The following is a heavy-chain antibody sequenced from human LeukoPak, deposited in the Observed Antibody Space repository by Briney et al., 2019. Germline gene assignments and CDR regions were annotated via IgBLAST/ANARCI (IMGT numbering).Heavy chain of an antibody. D-gene: IGHD3-10*01. CDR2: IYYSGST. CDR3: ARGGIYGSGPTYFDY. Sequence: SQTLSLTCTVSGGSISSGGYYWSWIRQHPGKGLEWIGYIYYSGSTYYNPSLKSRVTISVDTSKNQFSLKLSSVTAADTAVYYCARGGIYGSGPTYFDYWGQGTLVTVSS. CDR1: GGSISSGGYY. V-gene: IGHV4-31*03. J-gene: IGHJ4*02.